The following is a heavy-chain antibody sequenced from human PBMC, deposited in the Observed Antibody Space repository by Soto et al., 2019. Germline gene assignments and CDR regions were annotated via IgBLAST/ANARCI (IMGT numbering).Heavy chain of an antibody. Sequence: QVQLVQSGVEVKKPGASVKVSCKASGYTFSSSSISWVRQAPGQGLEWMGWINVYNGDTIYVQKSQGRATMTPDPTTSTAYMEPTSLTSDDTAIYYCARDIGGGEDVWGQGTTVTVSS. V-gene: IGHV1-18*01. D-gene: IGHD3-16*01. CDR3: ARDIGGGEDV. J-gene: IGHJ6*02. CDR2: INVYNGDT. CDR1: GYTFSSSS.